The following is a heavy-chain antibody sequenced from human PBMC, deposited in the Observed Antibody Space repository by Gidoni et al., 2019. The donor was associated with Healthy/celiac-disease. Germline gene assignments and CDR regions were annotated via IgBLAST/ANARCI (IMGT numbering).Heavy chain of an antibody. V-gene: IGHV3-7*04. D-gene: IGHD3-22*01. CDR2: IKQPGSEK. J-gene: IGHJ4*02. CDR3: ARGDYYDSSGYQYYFDY. CDR1: GFAFSSNW. Sequence: EVQLVASGGGLVQPGGSLRLSCAASGFAFSSNWMSWVRQAPGKGLGWVANIKQPGSEKYYVDSVKGRFTISRDNAKNSLYLQMNSLRAEDTAVYYCARGDYYDSSGYQYYFDYWGQGTLVTVSS.